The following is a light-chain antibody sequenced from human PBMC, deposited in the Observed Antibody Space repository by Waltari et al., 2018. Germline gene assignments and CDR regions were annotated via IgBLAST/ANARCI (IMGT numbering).Light chain of an antibody. V-gene: IGLV3-21*03. CDR2: DDR. Sequence: SSVVTQSPSVSVAPGMTAKISCGGDNIRTYSVHWYQQKAGQAPVLVVYDDRDRPSGVPERFSGSNSGNTATLTISRVEAGDEADYYCQVWSGGNDHDYVFGSGT. J-gene: IGLJ6*01. CDR3: QVWSGGNDHDYV. CDR1: NIRTYS.